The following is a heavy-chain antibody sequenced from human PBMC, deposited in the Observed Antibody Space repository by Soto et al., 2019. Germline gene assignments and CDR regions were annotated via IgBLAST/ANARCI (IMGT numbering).Heavy chain of an antibody. J-gene: IGHJ4*02. CDR3: AREFAAAGNPLYY. D-gene: IGHD6-13*01. Sequence: PSETLSLTCTVSGGSISSYYWSWIRQPPGKGLEWIGYIYYSGSTNYNPSLKSRVTISVDTPKNQFSLKLSSVTAADTAVYYCAREFAAAGNPLYYWGQGTLVTVSS. CDR1: GGSISSYY. CDR2: IYYSGST. V-gene: IGHV4-59*01.